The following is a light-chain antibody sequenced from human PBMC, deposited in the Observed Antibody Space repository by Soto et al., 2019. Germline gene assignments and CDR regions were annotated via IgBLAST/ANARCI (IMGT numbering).Light chain of an antibody. CDR3: QQRSNWIT. J-gene: IGKJ5*01. CDR1: QGVSSD. Sequence: DIVLTQYSATLSLSPGERATLSCRASQGVSSDLAWYQQQPGQAPRLLIYDASNRATGIPARFSGSGSGTDFTLTISSLEPEDFAVYYCQQRSNWITVRQGTLLEIK. V-gene: IGKV3-11*01. CDR2: DAS.